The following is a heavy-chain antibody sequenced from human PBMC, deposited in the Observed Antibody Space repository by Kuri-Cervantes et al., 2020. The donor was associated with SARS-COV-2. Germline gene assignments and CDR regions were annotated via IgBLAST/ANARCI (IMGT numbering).Heavy chain of an antibody. V-gene: IGHV4-59*08. J-gene: IGHJ6*02. D-gene: IGHD2-2*02. CDR3: ARGDQYQLLYGYYGMDV. Sequence: GSLRLSCTVSGGSISSYYWSWIRQPPGKGLEWIGYIYYSGSTNYNPSLKSRVTISVDTSKNQFSLKLSSVTAADTAVYYCARGDQYQLLYGYYGMDVWGQGTTVTVSS. CDR1: GGSISSYY. CDR2: IYYSGST.